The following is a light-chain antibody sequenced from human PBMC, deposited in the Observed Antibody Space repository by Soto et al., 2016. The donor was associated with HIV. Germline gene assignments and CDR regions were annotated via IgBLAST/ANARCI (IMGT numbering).Light chain of an antibody. J-gene: IGLJ3*02. CDR1: NIGSKS. CDR2: DDS. CDR3: QVWDRSRDHPNWV. V-gene: IGLV3-21*03. Sequence: SYELTQPPSVSVAPGKTARITCDGNNIGSKSVHWYQQKPGQAPVLVVYDDSDRPSGIPERFSGSNSGNTATLTISRVEAGDEADYYCQVWDRSRDHPNWVFGGGTKLTI.